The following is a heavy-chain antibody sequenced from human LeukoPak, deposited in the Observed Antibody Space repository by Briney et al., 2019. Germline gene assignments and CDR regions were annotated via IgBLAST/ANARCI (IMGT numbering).Heavy chain of an antibody. J-gene: IGHJ4*02. CDR2: IKNKADDGTT. D-gene: IGHD2-15*01. CDR1: GFTFSYAW. V-gene: IGHV3-15*01. CDR3: FRHLVVPGAGADY. Sequence: SGGSLRLSCAASGFTFSYAWMSWVRQAPGKGLEWVGRIKNKADDGTTDYAAPVKGRFTISRDDSKDTLYLQMDSLKTEDTAVYYCFRHLVVPGAGADYWGQGTLVTVSS.